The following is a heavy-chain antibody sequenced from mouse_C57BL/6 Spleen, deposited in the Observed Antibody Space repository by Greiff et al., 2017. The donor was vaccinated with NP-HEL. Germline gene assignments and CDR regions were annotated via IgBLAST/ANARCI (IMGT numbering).Heavy chain of an antibody. CDR1: GYTFTSYC. CDR2: INPSNGGT. Sequence: QVQLQQSGAELVKPGASVKLSCKASGYTFTSYCISWVKQSPGQGLEWIGDINPSNGGTNYNEKFNSKATLTVSKSSSIAYMELSSLKSEDSAVYYCASDYYYGSSYSWYFEVWGTGTTVTVSS. J-gene: IGHJ1*03. CDR3: ASDYYYGSSYSWYFEV. V-gene: IGHV1-53*01. D-gene: IGHD1-1*01.